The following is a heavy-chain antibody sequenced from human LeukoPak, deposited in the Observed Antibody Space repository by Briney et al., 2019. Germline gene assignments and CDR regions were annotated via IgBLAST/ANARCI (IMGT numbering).Heavy chain of an antibody. V-gene: IGHV1-18*01. Sequence: APVKVSCKASGYTFTSYGISWVRQAPGQGLEWMGWISSYSGNTNYAQKLQGRVTMTTDTSTSTAYMELRSLRSDDTAVYYCARVEYYDSSAYYYYYYYMDVWGKGTTVTVSS. CDR2: ISSYSGNT. CDR1: GYTFTSYG. D-gene: IGHD3-22*01. J-gene: IGHJ6*03. CDR3: ARVEYYDSSAYYYYYYYMDV.